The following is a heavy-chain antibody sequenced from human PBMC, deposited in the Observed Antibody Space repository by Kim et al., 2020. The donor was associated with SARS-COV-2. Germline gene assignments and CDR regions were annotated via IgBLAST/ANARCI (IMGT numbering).Heavy chain of an antibody. V-gene: IGHV3-11*01. CDR3: ARDPYSSGWYYYGMDV. Sequence: GGSLRLSCAASGFTFSDYYMSWIRQAPGKGLEWVSYISSSGSTIYYADSVKGRFTISRDNAKNSLYLQMNSLRAEDTAVYYCARDPYSSGWYYYGMDVWGQGTTVTVSS. CDR2: ISSSGSTI. CDR1: GFTFSDYY. D-gene: IGHD6-19*01. J-gene: IGHJ6*02.